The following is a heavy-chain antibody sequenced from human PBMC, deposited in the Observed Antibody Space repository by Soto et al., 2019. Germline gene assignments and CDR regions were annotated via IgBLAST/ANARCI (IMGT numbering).Heavy chain of an antibody. Sequence: EVQLLESGGGLVQPGGSLRLSCAASGFIFSSYAMSWVRQAPGKGLEWVSAISAGGGSTYYADSVKGRFTISRDTSKNTLYLQMNSLRAEDTAVYYCATGLHSSSWPKITHLYYYYMDVWGKGTTVTVSS. V-gene: IGHV3-23*01. CDR1: GFIFSSYA. CDR3: ATGLHSSSWPKITHLYYYYMDV. J-gene: IGHJ6*03. CDR2: ISAGGGST. D-gene: IGHD6-13*01.